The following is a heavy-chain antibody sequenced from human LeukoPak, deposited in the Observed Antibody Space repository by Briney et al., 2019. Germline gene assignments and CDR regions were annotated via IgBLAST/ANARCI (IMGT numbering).Heavy chain of an antibody. Sequence: PGGSLRLSCAASGFTFSSYAMSWVRQAPGKGLEWVSAISGSGGSTYYADSVKGRFTISRDNSRNTLYLQMNSLRAEDTAVYYCAKDSFSGSYFDYWGQGTLVTVSS. CDR2: ISGSGGST. V-gene: IGHV3-23*01. D-gene: IGHD3-10*01. CDR1: GFTFSSYA. J-gene: IGHJ4*02. CDR3: AKDSFSGSYFDY.